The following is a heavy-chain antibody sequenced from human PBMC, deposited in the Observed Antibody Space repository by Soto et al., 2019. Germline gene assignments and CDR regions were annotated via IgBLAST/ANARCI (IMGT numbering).Heavy chain of an antibody. J-gene: IGHJ5*02. CDR1: GFSFTGYY. CDR2: INAHSGGT. Sequence: ASVKVSCKASGFSFTGYYIHWLRQAPGQGLEWMGWINAHSGGTEYAQKFQGRVTLTRDTSIATAYRTLTSLTSDDTALYYCAKDLTRQLAYWLDPWGQGTQVTLSS. V-gene: IGHV1-2*02. CDR3: AKDLTRQLAYWLDP. D-gene: IGHD6-6*01.